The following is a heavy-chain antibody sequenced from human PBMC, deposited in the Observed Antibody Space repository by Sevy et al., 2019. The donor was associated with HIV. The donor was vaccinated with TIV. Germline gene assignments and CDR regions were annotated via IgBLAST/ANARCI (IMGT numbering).Heavy chain of an antibody. CDR1: GFTFSSYA. CDR2: ISYDGSNK. D-gene: IGHD2-2*01. J-gene: IGHJ5*02. CDR3: ARGSLSVVVPEGWFDP. Sequence: GGSLRLSCAASGFTFSSYAMHWVRQAPGKGLEWVAVISYDGSNKYYADSVKGRFTISRDNSKNTLYLQMNSLRAEDTAVYYCARGSLSVVVPEGWFDPWGQRTLVTVSS. V-gene: IGHV3-30*04.